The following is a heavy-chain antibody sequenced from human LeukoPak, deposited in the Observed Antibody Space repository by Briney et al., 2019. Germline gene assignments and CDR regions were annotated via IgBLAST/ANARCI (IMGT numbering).Heavy chain of an antibody. CDR3: AASYSSSWDVDY. CDR2: IYYSGST. CDR1: GGSISSGGHY. Sequence: SETLSLTCTVSGGSISSGGHYWGWIRQSPGKGLEWIGSIYYSGSTYHNPSLKSRVTISVDTSKNQSSLKLSSVTAADTAVYYCAASYSSSWDVDYWGQGTLVTVSS. D-gene: IGHD6-13*01. J-gene: IGHJ4*02. V-gene: IGHV4-39*01.